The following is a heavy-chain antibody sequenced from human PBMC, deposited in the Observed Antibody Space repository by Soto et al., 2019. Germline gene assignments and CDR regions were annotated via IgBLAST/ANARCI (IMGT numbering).Heavy chain of an antibody. J-gene: IGHJ4*02. Sequence: SVKVSCKASGGTLSSNTISWVRQAPGQRLEWMGRIIPILGMANYAQKFQGRVTITADKSTSTAYMELSSLTSDDTAVYYCATGPPTTVIFESWGQGTLVSVSS. V-gene: IGHV1-69*02. CDR2: IIPILGMA. CDR1: GGTLSSNT. CDR3: ATGPPTTVIFES. D-gene: IGHD4-17*01.